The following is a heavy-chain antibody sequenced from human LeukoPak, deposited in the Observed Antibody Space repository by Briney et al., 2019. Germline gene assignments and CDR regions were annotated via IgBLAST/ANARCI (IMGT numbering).Heavy chain of an antibody. D-gene: IGHD6-19*01. Sequence: PGGSLRLSCAASGFTFDDYAMHWVRQAPGKGLEWVSGISWNSGSIGYADSVKGRFTISRDNAKNSLYLQMNSLRAEDTALYYCAKDMGSGWYVIDYWGQGTLVTVSS. CDR1: GFTFDDYA. CDR2: ISWNSGSI. J-gene: IGHJ4*02. V-gene: IGHV3-9*01. CDR3: AKDMGSGWYVIDY.